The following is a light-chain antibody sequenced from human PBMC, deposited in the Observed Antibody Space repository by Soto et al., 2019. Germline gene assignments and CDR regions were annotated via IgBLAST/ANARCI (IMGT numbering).Light chain of an antibody. Sequence: EIMLTQSPGTLSLSPGEGASLSCRASQAISGNYLAWYQHKPGQAPRLLMYGASSRATGIPDRFSGSGSGTDFTLTISRLEPEDFAVYYCQQYGSSPPITFGQGTRLEI. CDR1: QAISGNY. V-gene: IGKV3-20*01. J-gene: IGKJ5*01. CDR2: GAS. CDR3: QQYGSSPPIT.